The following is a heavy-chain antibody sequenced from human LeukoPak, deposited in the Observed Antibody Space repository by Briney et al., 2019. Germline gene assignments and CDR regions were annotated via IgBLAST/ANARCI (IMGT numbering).Heavy chain of an antibody. V-gene: IGHV3-74*01. CDR3: ARVAPSFYYYSMDV. CDR1: GFTFSNYA. CDR2: INSDGGSI. Sequence: GGSLRLSCAASGFTFSNYAMSWVRQAPGKGLVWVSRINSDGGSISYADSVKGRFTISRDNAKNTLYLQMNSLRAEDTAVYYCARVAPSFYYYSMDVWGQGTTVTVSS. J-gene: IGHJ6*02.